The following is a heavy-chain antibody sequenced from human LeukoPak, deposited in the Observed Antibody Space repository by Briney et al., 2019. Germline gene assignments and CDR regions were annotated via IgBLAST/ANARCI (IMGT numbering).Heavy chain of an antibody. D-gene: IGHD5-12*01. V-gene: IGHV3-11*06. CDR2: IELGSGNT. J-gene: IGHJ4*01. CDR1: GFPFRYCK. Sequence: GGSLRLLHAASGFPFRYCKLHWVRPAPRKGRAGVSYIELGSGNTKYAHSVKGRFSLSRGKARNSLHLQIDRLHVEEPGRFFCERGRRYAFDNWGHGTLVTVSS. CDR3: ERGRRYAFDN.